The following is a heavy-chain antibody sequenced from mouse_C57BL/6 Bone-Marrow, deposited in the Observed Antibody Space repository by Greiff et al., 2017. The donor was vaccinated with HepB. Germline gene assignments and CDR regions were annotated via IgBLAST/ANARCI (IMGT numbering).Heavy chain of an antibody. J-gene: IGHJ3*01. CDR1: GYTFTSYW. D-gene: IGHD3-2*02. CDR2: IDPSDSET. V-gene: IGHV1-52*01. Sequence: QVQLQQPGAELVRPGSSVKLSCKASGYTFTSYWMHWVKQRPIQGLEWIGNIDPSDSETNYNQKFKDKATLTVDKSSSTAYMQLSSLTSEDSAVYYGARGASSGSAFAYWGQGTLVTVSA. CDR3: ARGASSGSAFAY.